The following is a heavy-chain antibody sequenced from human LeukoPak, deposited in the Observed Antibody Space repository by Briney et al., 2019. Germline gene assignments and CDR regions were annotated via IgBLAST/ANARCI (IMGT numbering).Heavy chain of an antibody. CDR1: GFTFNTYT. D-gene: IGHD6-19*01. J-gene: IGHJ4*02. CDR2: ISSSGDIT. V-gene: IGHV3-23*01. Sequence: GGSLRLSCAASGFTFNTYTMSWVRQAPGQGLEWVSGISSSGDITYYGDAVKGRFTISRDNSQNMLFLQMNSLRAEDTAVYHCVKGKYSSAWYSIVDSWGQGTLVTVSS. CDR3: VKGKYSSAWYSIVDS.